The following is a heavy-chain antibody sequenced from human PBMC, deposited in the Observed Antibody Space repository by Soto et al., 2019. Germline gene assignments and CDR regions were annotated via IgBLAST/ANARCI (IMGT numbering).Heavy chain of an antibody. CDR3: AKSPIGFVGSATPRSYFYSRDG. CDR2: IYHSGST. Sequence: PSETLSLTCAVSGGSISSSNWWSWVRQPPGKGLEWIGEIYHSGSTNYNPSLKSRVTISVDKSKNQFSLKLSSVTAADTAVYYFAKSPIGFVGSATPRSYFYSRDGLGQGATVTVSS. D-gene: IGHD1-26*01. CDR1: GGSISSSNW. V-gene: IGHV4-4*02. J-gene: IGHJ6*01.